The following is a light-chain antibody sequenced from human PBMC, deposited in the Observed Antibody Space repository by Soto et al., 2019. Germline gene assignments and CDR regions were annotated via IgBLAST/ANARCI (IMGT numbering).Light chain of an antibody. V-gene: IGKV3-20*01. CDR2: GAS. J-gene: IGKJ5*01. Sequence: PGARASLSCRASQSVSSTYVAWYEQKPGQAPRLLIYGASSRATGIPDRFSGSGSGTDFTLTISRLEPEDFAVYYCQQYGSSPPITFGQGTRLEI. CDR1: QSVSSTY. CDR3: QQYGSSPPIT.